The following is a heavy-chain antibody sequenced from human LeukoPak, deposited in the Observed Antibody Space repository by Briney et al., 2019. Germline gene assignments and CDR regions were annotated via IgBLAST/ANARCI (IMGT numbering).Heavy chain of an antibody. D-gene: IGHD2-2*01. CDR3: ATGCVGSPNCQTTGYDH. CDR2: ISDSGRNT. Sequence: GGSLRLSCAASGFTFSIYAMNWVRQAPGKGLEWVSGISDSGRNTYYSDSVKGRFTISRDNSESTVYLQMNSQTAEDTAQYYCATGCVGSPNCQTTGYDHWGQGTLVTVSS. V-gene: IGHV3-23*01. J-gene: IGHJ4*02. CDR1: GFTFSIYA.